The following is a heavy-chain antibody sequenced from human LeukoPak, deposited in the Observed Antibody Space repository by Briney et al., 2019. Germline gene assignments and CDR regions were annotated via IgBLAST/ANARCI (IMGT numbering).Heavy chain of an antibody. D-gene: IGHD5-12*01. Sequence: SETLSLTCAVYGGSFSGYYWSWIRQPPGKGLEWIGEINHSGSTNYNPSLKSRVTISVDTSKNQFSLKLSSVTAADTAVYYCARMTMASWYFDLWGRGTLVTVSS. V-gene: IGHV4-34*01. CDR1: GGSFSGYY. J-gene: IGHJ2*01. CDR2: INHSGST. CDR3: ARMTMASWYFDL.